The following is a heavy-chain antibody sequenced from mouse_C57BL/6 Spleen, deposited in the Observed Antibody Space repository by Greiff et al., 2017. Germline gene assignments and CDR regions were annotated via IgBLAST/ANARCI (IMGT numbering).Heavy chain of an antibody. CDR3: ARGGFDYYGSSYDYFDY. J-gene: IGHJ2*01. Sequence: QRVESGGGLVKPGGSLKLSCAASGFTFSSYAMSWVRQTPEKRLEWVATISDGGSYTYYPDNVKGRFTISRDNAKNNLYLQMSHLKSEDTAMYYCARGGFDYYGSSYDYFDYWGQGTTLTVSS. V-gene: IGHV5-4*01. D-gene: IGHD1-1*01. CDR1: GFTFSSYA. CDR2: ISDGGSYT.